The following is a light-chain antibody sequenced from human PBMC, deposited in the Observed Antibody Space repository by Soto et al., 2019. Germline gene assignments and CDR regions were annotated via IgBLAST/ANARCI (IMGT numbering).Light chain of an antibody. CDR1: SSDIDVYDL. CDR3: CSYAGFTTYV. CDR2: GVS. Sequence: QSALTQPASVSGSPGQSITISCTGTSSDIDVYDLVSWYRQYPGKAPKLMIYGVSKRPSGVSDRFSGSKSGNTASLTISGLQTEDEADYYCCSYAGFTTYVFGSGNKVTVL. V-gene: IGLV2-23*02. J-gene: IGLJ1*01.